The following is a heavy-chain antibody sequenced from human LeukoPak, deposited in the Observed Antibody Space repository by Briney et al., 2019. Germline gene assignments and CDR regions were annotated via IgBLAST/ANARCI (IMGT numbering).Heavy chain of an antibody. J-gene: IGHJ4*02. CDR1: GFTFSNYN. CDR3: AKDPSTLTITDDY. D-gene: IGHD5-24*01. Sequence: GGSLRLSCAASGFTFSNYNMNWVRQAPGKGLEWVSYITLSSTTIYYADSVKGRFTISRDNAKNTLYLQMNSLRVEDTAIYYCAKDPSTLTITDDYWGQGTLVTVSS. V-gene: IGHV3-48*01. CDR2: ITLSSTTI.